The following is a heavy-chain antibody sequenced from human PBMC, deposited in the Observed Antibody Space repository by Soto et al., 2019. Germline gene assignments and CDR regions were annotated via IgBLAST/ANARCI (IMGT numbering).Heavy chain of an antibody. CDR1: GFSLSTSGVG. J-gene: IGHJ4*02. CDR3: AHRRSYGSGSYFDY. D-gene: IGHD3-10*01. CDR2: IYWDDDK. Sequence: QITLKESGPTLVKPTQTLTLTCTFSGFSLSTSGVGVGWIRQPPGKALEWLALIYWDDDKRYSPSLKSRLTITKDTSKNQVVLTTTNMDPVDTATYYCAHRRSYGSGSYFDYWGQGTLVTVSS. V-gene: IGHV2-5*02.